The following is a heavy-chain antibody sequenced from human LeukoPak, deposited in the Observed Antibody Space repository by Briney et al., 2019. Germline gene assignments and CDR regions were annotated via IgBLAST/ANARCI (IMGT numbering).Heavy chain of an antibody. CDR1: GFTFSSYW. J-gene: IGHJ6*02. Sequence: GGSLRLSCAASGFTFSSYWMSWVRQAPGKGLEWVANIKQDGSEKYYVDSVKGRFTISRDNAKNSLYLQMNSLRAEDTAVYYCARYYYDSSGYYYPSKLFYYYYYGMDVWGQGTTVTVSS. CDR3: ARYYYDSSGYYYPSKLFYYYYYGMDV. CDR2: IKQDGSEK. V-gene: IGHV3-7*04. D-gene: IGHD3-22*01.